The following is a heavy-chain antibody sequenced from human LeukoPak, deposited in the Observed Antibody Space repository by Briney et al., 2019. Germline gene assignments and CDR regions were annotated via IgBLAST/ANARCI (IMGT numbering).Heavy chain of an antibody. CDR3: AKDGSSSGLFDY. Sequence: GGSLRLSCAASGFTFSSYAMSWARQAPGKGLEWVSAISGSGGSTYYADSVKGRLTISRDNSKNTLYLQMNSLRAEDTAVYYCAKDGSSSGLFDYWGQGTLVTVSS. CDR2: ISGSGGST. D-gene: IGHD6-6*01. J-gene: IGHJ4*02. V-gene: IGHV3-23*01. CDR1: GFTFSSYA.